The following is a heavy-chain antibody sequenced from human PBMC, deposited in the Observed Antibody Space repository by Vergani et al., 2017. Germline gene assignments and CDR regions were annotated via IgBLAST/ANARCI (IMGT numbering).Heavy chain of an antibody. CDR1: GYPITVAS. D-gene: IGHD3-10*01. J-gene: IGHJ5*02. V-gene: IGHV4-38-2*01. Sequence: QVQLLESGPGLLKPSETLSLTCSVSGYPITVASNGAGTRSPPGGGLEWIGSTYQTGSAYYNPSLKSQVTVSVDTSMNQVSLKLNSVTAADTAVYYCVRTVALWFGETKDGGWFDPWGQGTLVTVTS. CDR3: VRTVALWFGETKDGGWFDP. CDR2: TYQTGSA.